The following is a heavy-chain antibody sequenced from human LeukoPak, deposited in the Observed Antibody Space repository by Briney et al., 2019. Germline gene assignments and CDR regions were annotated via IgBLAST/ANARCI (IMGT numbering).Heavy chain of an antibody. CDR2: MYFSGST. D-gene: IGHD1-26*01. Sequence: SETLSLTCTVSGGSVSSSFYYWGWIRQPPGKGLEWIVSMYFSGSTHYNPSLKSRVTISVDTCKNQFSLKLTSVTAADTAVYYCANAASYSVDYWGQGTLVTVSS. CDR1: GGSVSSSFYY. CDR3: ANAASYSVDY. J-gene: IGHJ4*02. V-gene: IGHV4-39*01.